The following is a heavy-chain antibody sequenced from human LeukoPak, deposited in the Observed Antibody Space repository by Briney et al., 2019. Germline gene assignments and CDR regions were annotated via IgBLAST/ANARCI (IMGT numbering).Heavy chain of an antibody. CDR2: IGGSGDST. CDR1: GXTFSSYI. V-gene: IGHV3-23*01. CDR3: AKEGPGGGGYFDD. Sequence: GGSLRLSCAASGXTFSSYIMSWVRQAPGKGREWVSLIGGSGDSTYYADSVKGRFTISRDNSKNTLYLRMNSLRADDTAVYYCAKEGPGGGGYFDDWGQGTLVTVSS. D-gene: IGHD3-16*01. J-gene: IGHJ4*02.